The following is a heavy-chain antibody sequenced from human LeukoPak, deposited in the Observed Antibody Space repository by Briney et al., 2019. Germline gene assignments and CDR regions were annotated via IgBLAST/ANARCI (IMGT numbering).Heavy chain of an antibody. J-gene: IGHJ4*02. Sequence: GGSLRLSCAASGFTFSSYAMHWVRQAPGKGLEWVAFIRVDGSDRYYTDSVKGRFTLYRDISRNTLYLQMNSLRADDTAVYYCAKAGAMILQHYFDYWGQGTLVTASS. CDR3: AKAGAMILQHYFDY. D-gene: IGHD3-22*01. CDR1: GFTFSSYA. V-gene: IGHV3-30*02. CDR2: IRVDGSDR.